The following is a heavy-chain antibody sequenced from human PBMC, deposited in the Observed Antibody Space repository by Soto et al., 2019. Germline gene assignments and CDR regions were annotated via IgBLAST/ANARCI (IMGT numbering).Heavy chain of an antibody. CDR1: RYTFTSYA. D-gene: IGHD3-3*01. Sequence: ASVKVSSTASRYTFTSYAMHWVRQAPGQRLEWMGWINAGNGNSKYSQKFQGRVTITRATSASTAYMELSSLRSEDTAVYYCAFWSGYSRGAFDIWGQGTIVTVSS. J-gene: IGHJ3*02. CDR3: AFWSGYSRGAFDI. V-gene: IGHV1-3*01. CDR2: INAGNGNS.